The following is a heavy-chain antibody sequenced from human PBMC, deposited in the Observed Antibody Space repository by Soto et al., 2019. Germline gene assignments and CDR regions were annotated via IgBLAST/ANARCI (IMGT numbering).Heavy chain of an antibody. CDR3: ASHPRGYSGYDSDGFDY. V-gene: IGHV1-69*13. CDR1: GGTFSSYA. J-gene: IGHJ4*02. CDR2: IIPIFGTA. Sequence: SVKVSCKASGGTFSSYASRWVRQAPGQGLEWMGGIIPIFGTANYAQKFQGRVTITADESTSTAYMELSSLRSEGTAVYYCASHPRGYSGYDSDGFDYWGQGTLVTVSS. D-gene: IGHD5-12*01.